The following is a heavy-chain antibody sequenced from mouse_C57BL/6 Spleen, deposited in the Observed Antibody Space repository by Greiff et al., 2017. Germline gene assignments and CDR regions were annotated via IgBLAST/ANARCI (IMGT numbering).Heavy chain of an antibody. CDR1: GYTFTDYY. Sequence: VQLVESGAELVRPGASVKLSCKASGYTFTDYYINWVKQRPGQGLEWIARIYPGSGNTYYNEKFKGKATLTAEKSSSTAYMQLSSLTSEDSAVYFCARDSSGLFDYWGQGTTLTVSS. CDR3: ARDSSGLFDY. CDR2: IYPGSGNT. D-gene: IGHD3-2*02. J-gene: IGHJ2*01. V-gene: IGHV1-76*01.